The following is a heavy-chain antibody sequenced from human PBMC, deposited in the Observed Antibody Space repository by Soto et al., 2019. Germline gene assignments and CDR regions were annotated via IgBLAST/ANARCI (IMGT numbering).Heavy chain of an antibody. CDR3: ARFSPWRIGYCSSTSCYTGVAKFDP. CDR2: INHSGST. Sequence: SETLSLTCAVYGGSFSGYYWSWIRQPPGKGLEWIGEINHSGSTNYSPSLKSRVTISVDTSKNQFSLKLSSVTAANTAVYYCARFSPWRIGYCSSTSCYTGVAKFDPWGQGTLVTVS. V-gene: IGHV4-34*01. D-gene: IGHD2-2*02. J-gene: IGHJ5*02. CDR1: GGSFSGYY.